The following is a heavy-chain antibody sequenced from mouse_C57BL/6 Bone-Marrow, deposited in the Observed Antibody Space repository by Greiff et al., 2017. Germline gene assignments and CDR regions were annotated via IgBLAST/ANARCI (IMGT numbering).Heavy chain of an antibody. CDR2: FHPYNDDT. Sequence: VQLQQPGAELVKPGASVKLSCKASGYTFTTYPIEWMKQTPGKSLEWIGNFHPYNDDTKYNEKFKGKATLTVEKSSSTVYLELSRLTSEDSAVYYCARGSNYGGYYFDYWGQGTTLTVSS. V-gene: IGHV1-47*01. CDR3: ARGSNYGGYYFDY. D-gene: IGHD2-5*01. CDR1: GYTFTTYP. J-gene: IGHJ2*01.